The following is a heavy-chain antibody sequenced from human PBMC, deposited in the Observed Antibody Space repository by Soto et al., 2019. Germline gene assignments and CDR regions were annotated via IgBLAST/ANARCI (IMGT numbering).Heavy chain of an antibody. CDR3: ASRATETTWDC. V-gene: IGHV4-30-2*01. CDR2: IYHSGST. J-gene: IGHJ4*02. Sequence: SETLSLTCAVSGGSISSGGYSWSWIRQPPGTGLEWIGYIYHSGSTYYNPSLKSRITISVDRHKNQFSLKLSSVTATATPVHYCASRATETTWDCWGQGTMGIVYS. CDR1: GGSISSGGYS. D-gene: IGHD4-17*01.